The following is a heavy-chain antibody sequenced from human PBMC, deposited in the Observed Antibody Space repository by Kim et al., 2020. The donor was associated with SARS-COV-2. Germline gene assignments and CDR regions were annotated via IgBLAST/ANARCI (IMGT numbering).Heavy chain of an antibody. V-gene: IGHV4-59*09. J-gene: IGHJ4*02. D-gene: IGHD6-13*01. Sequence: NYTPALKSRVTISVDTSKNPFSLKLSSVTAADTAVYYCARGGIAAAGIGYWGQGTLVTVSS. CDR3: ARGGIAAAGIGY.